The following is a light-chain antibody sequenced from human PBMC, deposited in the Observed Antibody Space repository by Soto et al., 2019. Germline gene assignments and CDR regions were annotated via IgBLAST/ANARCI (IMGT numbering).Light chain of an antibody. CDR1: QSIGSW. Sequence: DIQMTQSPSTLSASVGDRVTITCRASQSIGSWLAWYQQKPGKAPKLLIYKASSLESGVPSRFSGSGSGTEFTLTIISLQPDDFASYYRQQYCSYSPWTFGQGTKVEIK. V-gene: IGKV1-5*03. CDR3: QQYCSYSPWT. CDR2: KAS. J-gene: IGKJ1*01.